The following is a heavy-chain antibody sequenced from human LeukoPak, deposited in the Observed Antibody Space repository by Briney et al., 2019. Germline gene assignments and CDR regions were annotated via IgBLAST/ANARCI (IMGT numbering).Heavy chain of an antibody. V-gene: IGHV4-59*07. CDR2: SADSGST. Sequence: SDTLSLTCTVSGDFMSDYFWTWLRQPPGKGLEWIVYSADSGSTNYNPSLKSRVTISVDSSTNHFSLRLTSVTAADTAIYYCAAMTTVTMYSYFFDSWGQGTLLTVSS. D-gene: IGHD4-17*01. CDR3: AAMTTVTMYSYFFDS. J-gene: IGHJ4*02. CDR1: GDFMSDYF.